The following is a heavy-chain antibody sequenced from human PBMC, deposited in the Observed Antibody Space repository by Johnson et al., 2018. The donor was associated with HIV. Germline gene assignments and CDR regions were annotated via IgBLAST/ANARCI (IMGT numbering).Heavy chain of an antibody. CDR1: GFTFSSYA. CDR2: ISYDGSNK. V-gene: IGHV3-30-3*01. Sequence: QVQLVESGGGVVQPGRSLRLSCVASGFTFSSYAMHWVRQAPGKGLEWVAVISYDGSNKYYADSVKGRFTISRDNSKNTLYLQMNSLRVDDTALYYCARDRTLLAFDIWGQGTMVTVSS. J-gene: IGHJ3*02. CDR3: ARDRTLLAFDI.